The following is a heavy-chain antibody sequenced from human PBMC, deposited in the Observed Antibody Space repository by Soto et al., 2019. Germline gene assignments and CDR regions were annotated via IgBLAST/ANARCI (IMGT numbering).Heavy chain of an antibody. D-gene: IGHD3-22*01. J-gene: IGHJ5*02. CDR3: ARDYYDSSGSITPNWFDP. Sequence: GASVKVSCKASGYTFTSYDINWVRQATGQGLELMGWMNPNSGNTGYAQKFQGRVTMTRNTSISTAYMELSSLRSEDTAVYYCARDYYDSSGSITPNWFDPWGQGTLVTVSS. V-gene: IGHV1-8*01. CDR1: GYTFTSYD. CDR2: MNPNSGNT.